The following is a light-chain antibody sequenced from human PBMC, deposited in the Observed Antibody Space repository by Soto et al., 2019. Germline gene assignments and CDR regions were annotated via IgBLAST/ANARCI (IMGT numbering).Light chain of an antibody. CDR2: GAS. J-gene: IGKJ4*01. CDR1: QSVSSNY. CDR3: QQYATSPSRLT. V-gene: IGKV3-20*01. Sequence: EIVLTQSPGTLSLSPGERATLSCRASQSVSSNYLSWYQQKPGQAPRLLIYGASSGAAGIPDRFSGSGSGTDFTLTINRLEPEDFAVYYCQQYATSPSRLTFGGGTKVEIK.